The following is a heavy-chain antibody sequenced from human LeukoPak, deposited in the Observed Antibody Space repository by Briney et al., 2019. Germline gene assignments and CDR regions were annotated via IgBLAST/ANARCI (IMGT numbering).Heavy chain of an antibody. CDR3: ARNGRVRRVVKDLFEY. V-gene: IGHV1-18*01. CDR2: VSPYNGNT. CDR1: GYTFTDYD. Sequence: WASVRVSCKTSGYTFTDYDITWVRQSPGHGLEWMGRVSPYNGNTYYSQRFQRRVTIRKDTCTGPAYMDLRNMRDDDTAMYYCARNGRVRRVVKDLFEYWGQGTLVAVSS. J-gene: IGHJ4*02. D-gene: IGHD3-10*01.